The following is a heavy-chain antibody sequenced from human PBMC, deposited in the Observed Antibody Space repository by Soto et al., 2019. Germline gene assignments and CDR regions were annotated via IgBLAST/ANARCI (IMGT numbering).Heavy chain of an antibody. V-gene: IGHV1-3*01. J-gene: IGHJ6*02. CDR3: ARGPAALYYYGMDV. CDR1: GYTFTSYA. Sequence: ASVKVSCKASGYTFTSYAMHWVRQAPGQRLEWMGWINAGNGNTKYSQKFQGRVTITRDTSASTAYMELSSLRSEDTAVYYCARGPAALYYYGMDVWGQGTTVTVSS. D-gene: IGHD6-25*01. CDR2: INAGNGNT.